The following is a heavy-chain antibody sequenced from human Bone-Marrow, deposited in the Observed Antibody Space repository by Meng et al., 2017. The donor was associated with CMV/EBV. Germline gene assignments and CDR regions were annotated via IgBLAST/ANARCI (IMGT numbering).Heavy chain of an antibody. Sequence: SETLSLTCTVSGGSISSGGYYWSWIRQHPGKGLEWIGYIYYSGSTYYNPSLKSRVTISVDTSKNQFSLKLSSVTAADTAVYYCARTTIVGATIGYFDYWGQGTLVTVSS. CDR2: IYYSGST. CDR3: ARTTIVGATIGYFDY. J-gene: IGHJ4*02. D-gene: IGHD1-26*01. V-gene: IGHV4-31*03. CDR1: GGSISSGGYY.